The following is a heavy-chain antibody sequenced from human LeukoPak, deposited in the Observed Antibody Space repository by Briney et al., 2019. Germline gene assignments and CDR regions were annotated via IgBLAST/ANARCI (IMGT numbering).Heavy chain of an antibody. D-gene: IGHD2-21*01. CDR1: GFSFSSHW. V-gene: IGHV3-74*01. CDR3: ASFGISWRSSY. CDR2: ISDDGSYT. J-gene: IGHJ4*02. Sequence: GGSLRLSCAASGFSFSSHWVPWVRQAPGKGLVWVSRISDDGSYTSNVDSVKGRFTISRDNVNNMLYLHMNSLRAEDTAVYHCASFGISWRSSYWGQGTLVTVSS.